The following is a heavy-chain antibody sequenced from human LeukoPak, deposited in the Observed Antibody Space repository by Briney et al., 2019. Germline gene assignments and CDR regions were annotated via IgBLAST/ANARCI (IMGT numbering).Heavy chain of an antibody. D-gene: IGHD1-26*01. J-gene: IGHJ4*02. CDR3: AKDVGKWESLHFFDY. Sequence: GGSLRLSCLTSGFTFSTNAMSWIRQDPGKGLEWISGISGSGASTYYADSVTGRFTISRDNSRNTLYLQMNSLRGDDTAVYYCAKDVGKWESLHFFDYWGQGTLVTVSS. V-gene: IGHV3-23*01. CDR2: ISGSGAST. CDR1: GFTFSTNA.